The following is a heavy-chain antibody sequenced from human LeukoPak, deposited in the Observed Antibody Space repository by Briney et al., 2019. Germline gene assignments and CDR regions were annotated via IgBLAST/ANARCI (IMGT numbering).Heavy chain of an antibody. V-gene: IGHV1-69*13. Sequence: SVKVSCKASGGTFSSYAISWVRQAPGQGLEWMGGIIPMFGTANYAQNFQGRVTISADESTSTAYMELSSLRSEDTAVYYCARGGDYYGSGSYYSPQFYMDVWGKGTTVTISS. CDR2: IIPMFGTA. CDR3: ARGGDYYGSGSYYSPQFYMDV. CDR1: GGTFSSYA. D-gene: IGHD3-10*01. J-gene: IGHJ6*03.